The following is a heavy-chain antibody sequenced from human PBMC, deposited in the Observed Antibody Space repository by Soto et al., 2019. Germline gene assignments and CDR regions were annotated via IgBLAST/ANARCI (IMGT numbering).Heavy chain of an antibody. CDR2: ISYDGAKN. CDR3: ARGCLYSTTWFYFDS. J-gene: IGHJ4*02. V-gene: IGHV3-30*03. Sequence: GGSLRLSCAASGFIFENFGMSWVRQAPGKGLEWVGIISYDGAKNFYADSVKGRFTISRDNSKNTLYLQINSLATEDTAVYYCARGCLYSTTWFYFDSWGQGTPVTVSS. CDR1: GFIFENFG. D-gene: IGHD6-13*01.